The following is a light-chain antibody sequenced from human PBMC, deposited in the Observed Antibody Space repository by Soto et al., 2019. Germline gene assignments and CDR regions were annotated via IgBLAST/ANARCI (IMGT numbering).Light chain of an antibody. CDR2: NTS. J-gene: IGKJ3*01. CDR3: QQYATSPFT. Sequence: EIVLTQSPGTLSLSPGERATLSCRASQNVGSGYLAWYQQKPGQAPRLLIYNTSNRPTGIPDRFGGSGSGTDFTLTISRLESEDFALYYCQQYATSPFTFGPGTKVDVK. CDR1: QNVGSGY. V-gene: IGKV3-20*01.